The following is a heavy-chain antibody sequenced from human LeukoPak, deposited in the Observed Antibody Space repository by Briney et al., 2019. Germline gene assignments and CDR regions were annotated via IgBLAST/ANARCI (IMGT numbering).Heavy chain of an antibody. J-gene: IGHJ4*02. CDR3: ARDPSGERWLQFNY. V-gene: IGHV3-7*01. CDR1: GFTFSNYW. Sequence: GGSLRLSCAASGFTFSNYWMSWVRQAPGKGLEWVANIKEDGSEKNYVDSVKGRLTISRDNAKNSLYLQMDSLRAEDTAVYYCARDPSGERWLQFNYWGQGTLVTVSS. D-gene: IGHD5-24*01. CDR2: IKEDGSEK.